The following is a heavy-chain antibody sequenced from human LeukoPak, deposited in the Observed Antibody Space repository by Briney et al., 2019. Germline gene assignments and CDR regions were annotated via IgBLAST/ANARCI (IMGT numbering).Heavy chain of an antibody. CDR3: ARGPYYYGSGSYYMDPMYYYYGMDV. D-gene: IGHD3-10*01. CDR1: GFTFSSYS. J-gene: IGHJ6*02. V-gene: IGHV3-21*04. Sequence: PGGSLRLSCAASGFTFSSYSMNWVRQAPGKGLEWVSSISSSSSYIYYADSVKGRFTISRDNAKNSLYLQMNSLRAEDTAVYYCARGPYYYGSGSYYMDPMYYYYGMDVWGQGTTVTVSS. CDR2: ISSSSSYI.